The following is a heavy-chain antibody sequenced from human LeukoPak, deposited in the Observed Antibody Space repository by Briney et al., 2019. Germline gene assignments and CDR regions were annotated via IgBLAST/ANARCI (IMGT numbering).Heavy chain of an antibody. CDR3: AKTWGIVVVPAAIGWFDP. D-gene: IGHD2-2*01. Sequence: NPSETLSLTCAVYGGSLSGYYWSWIRQPPGKGLEWVGQINHSGSTNYNPSLKSRVTISVDTSKNQFSLNLSSVTAADTAVYYCAKTWGIVVVPAAIGWFDPWGQGTLVTVSS. CDR2: INHSGST. CDR1: GGSLSGYY. J-gene: IGHJ5*02. V-gene: IGHV4-34*01.